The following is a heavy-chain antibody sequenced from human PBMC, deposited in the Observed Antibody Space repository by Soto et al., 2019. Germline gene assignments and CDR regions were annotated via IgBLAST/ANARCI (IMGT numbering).Heavy chain of an antibody. V-gene: IGHV5-10-1*01. D-gene: IGHD2-15*01. CDR3: ASDHRWPDQYYGMDV. CDR2: IDPSDSYT. CDR1: GYSFTSYW. J-gene: IGHJ6*02. Sequence: PGESLKISCKGSGYSFTSYWISWVRQMPGKGLEWMGRIDPSDSYTNYSPSFQGHVPISADKSISTAYLQWSSLKASQTAVYYCASDHRWPDQYYGMDVWGQGTTVTVSS.